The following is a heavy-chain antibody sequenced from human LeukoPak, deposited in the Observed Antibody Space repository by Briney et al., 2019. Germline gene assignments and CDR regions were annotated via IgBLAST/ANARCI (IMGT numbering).Heavy chain of an antibody. J-gene: IGHJ4*02. CDR1: GYTFTSHA. D-gene: IGHD6-19*01. Sequence: GASVKVSCKASGYTFTSHAMHWVRQAPGQRLEWMGWINAGNGNTKYSQKFQGRVTITRDTSASTAYMELSSLRSEDTAVYYCARAPPFGGAVAGLNDYWGQGTLVTVSS. CDR2: INAGNGNT. CDR3: ARAPPFGGAVAGLNDY. V-gene: IGHV1-3*01.